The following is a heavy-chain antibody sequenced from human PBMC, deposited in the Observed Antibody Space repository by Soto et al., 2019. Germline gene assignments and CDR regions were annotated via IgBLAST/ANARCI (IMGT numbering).Heavy chain of an antibody. CDR3: ASDSRYYDSSGYYYYYGMDV. D-gene: IGHD3-22*01. CDR1: VSTFSDYY. J-gene: IGHJ6*02. V-gene: IGHV3-11*01. Sequence: PGGSLRLSCAASVSTFSDYYMSWIRQAPGKGLEWVSYISSSGSTIYYADSVKGRVTISRDNAKNSLYLQMNSLRAEDTAVYYCASDSRYYDSSGYYYYYGMDVWGQGTTVTVSS. CDR2: ISSSGSTI.